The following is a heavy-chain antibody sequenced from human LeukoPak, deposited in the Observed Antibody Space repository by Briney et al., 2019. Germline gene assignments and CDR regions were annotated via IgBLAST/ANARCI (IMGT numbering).Heavy chain of an antibody. D-gene: IGHD3-22*01. Sequence: GGSLRLSCAASGFTFSSYSMNWVRQAPGKGLEWVSSISSSSSYIYYADSVKGRFTISRDNSKNTLYLQMNSLRAEDTAVYYCARGVQDGTGSFKKTYYYDSSGPFDYWGQGTLVTVSS. J-gene: IGHJ4*02. V-gene: IGHV3-21*01. CDR3: ARGVQDGTGSFKKTYYYDSSGPFDY. CDR2: ISSSSSYI. CDR1: GFTFSSYS.